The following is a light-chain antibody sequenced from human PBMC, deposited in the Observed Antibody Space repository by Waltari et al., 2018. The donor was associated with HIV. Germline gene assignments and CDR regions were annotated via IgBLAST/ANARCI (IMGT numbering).Light chain of an antibody. V-gene: IGLV2-14*01. CDR1: RSDLGGSNS. J-gene: IGLJ1*01. CDR3: CSYTSTTAFDV. CDR2: EVS. Sequence: QSALTQPASVSGSPGQSVTISCSRTRSDLGGSNSVPWYQQHPGKAPKLIISEVSNRPSGVSDRFSGSKSGNTASLTISGLQAEDEADYYCCSYTSTTAFDVFGTGTRVSVL.